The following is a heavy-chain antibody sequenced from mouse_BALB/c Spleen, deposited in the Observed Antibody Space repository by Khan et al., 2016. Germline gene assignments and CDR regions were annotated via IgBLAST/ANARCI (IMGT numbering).Heavy chain of an antibody. J-gene: IGHJ4*01. V-gene: IGHV1-74*01. Sequence: QVQLQQPGAELVRPGASVKLSCKASGYSFTSYWMYWVMQRPGQGLVWIGMIHPSDSETTFNQKFNDKATLTVDKSSRTTYMQLSSPTSEASAVSYGARSSYGQHAYKAKDNRGEGTSVTDS. D-gene: IGHD1-1*02. CDR1: GYSFTSYW. CDR2: IHPSDSET. CDR3: ARSSYGQHAYKAKDN.